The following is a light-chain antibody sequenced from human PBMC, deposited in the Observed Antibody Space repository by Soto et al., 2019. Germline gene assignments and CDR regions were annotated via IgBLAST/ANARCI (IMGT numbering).Light chain of an antibody. CDR3: QQYHNWPIT. J-gene: IGKJ5*01. CDR2: DAY. Sequence: EIVMTQSPATLSVSPGERYTLSCMASQSVSSNLAWHQQKPGQAPRILMYDAYTRATGIPARFSGSGSGTEFTLTISSLQSEDFAVYYCQQYHNWPITFGQGTRLDIK. V-gene: IGKV3-15*01. CDR1: QSVSSN.